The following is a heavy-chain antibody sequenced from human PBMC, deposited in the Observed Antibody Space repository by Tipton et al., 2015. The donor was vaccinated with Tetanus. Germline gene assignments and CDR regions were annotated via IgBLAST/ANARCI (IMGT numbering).Heavy chain of an antibody. CDR2: LFPMYGTA. CDR3: ARSRGGTRVYYAFAF. J-gene: IGHJ4*02. D-gene: IGHD3-22*01. V-gene: IGHV1-69*06. CDR1: GGTFRTYA. Sequence: QLVQSGAEVKKPGSSVRVYCKTSGGTFRTYAISWGRQAPGQGPEWMGGLFPMYGTANYAPKFQGRLTISADRSTNTAYMELSSLRSDDTAVYYCARSRGGTRVYYAFAFWGQGSLVTVSS.